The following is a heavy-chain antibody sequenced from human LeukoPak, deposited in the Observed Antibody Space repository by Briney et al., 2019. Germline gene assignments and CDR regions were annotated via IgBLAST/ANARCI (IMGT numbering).Heavy chain of an antibody. Sequence: SVKVSCKASGGTFSSYTISWVRQAPGQGLEWMGRIIPILGIANYAQKFQGRVTITADKSTSTAYMELSSLRSEDTAVYYCARDLGSGFIFARPNWFDPWGQGTLVTVSS. CDR1: GGTFSSYT. CDR3: ARDLGSGFIFARPNWFDP. CDR2: IIPILGIA. V-gene: IGHV1-69*04. D-gene: IGHD6-19*01. J-gene: IGHJ5*02.